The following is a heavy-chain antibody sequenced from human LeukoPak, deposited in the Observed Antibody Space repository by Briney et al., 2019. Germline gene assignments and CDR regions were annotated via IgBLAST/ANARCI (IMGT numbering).Heavy chain of an antibody. CDR3: XQWYHPLAPLPY. V-gene: IGHV3-15*01. CDR2: IKRKTDGGTP. D-gene: IGHD1-14*01. Sequence: GGSLRLSCAASGFNFSNAWMSWVPQAPGQGLEWVGRIKRKTDGGTPNNPPPVKVKFTISRDDQKKKLNLQMNNLKTKEPPLXXXXQWYHPLAPLPYWGQGTLVTVSS. CDR1: GFNFSNAW. J-gene: IGHJ4*02.